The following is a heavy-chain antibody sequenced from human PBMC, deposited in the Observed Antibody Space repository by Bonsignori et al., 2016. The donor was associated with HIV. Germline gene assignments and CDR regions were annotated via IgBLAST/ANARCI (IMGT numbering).Heavy chain of an antibody. D-gene: IGHD5-12*01. J-gene: IGHJ4*02. V-gene: IGHV3-23*03. Sequence: VRQAPGKGLECVSIIYSGGTSADYADSVKGRFTISRDNSKNTLYLEMNSLRAEDTAVYYCAKLGSDYDSGIRGFDFWGQGTLVTVSS. CDR3: AKLGSDYDSGIRGFDF. CDR2: IYSGGTSA.